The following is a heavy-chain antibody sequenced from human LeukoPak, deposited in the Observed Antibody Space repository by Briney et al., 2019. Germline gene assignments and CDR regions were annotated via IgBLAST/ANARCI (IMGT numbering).Heavy chain of an antibody. CDR1: GSTLSNYW. CDR3: ATIASNVFEY. V-gene: IGHV3-7*03. CDR2: IKPDGREK. J-gene: IGHJ4*02. Sequence: GGSLRLSCEASGSTLSNYWITWVRQAPGKGLEWVANIKPDGREKYYMPSVKGRFTISRDSAKNSFCLQMNSLRAEDTAVYYCATIASNVFEYWGQGTLVTVSS.